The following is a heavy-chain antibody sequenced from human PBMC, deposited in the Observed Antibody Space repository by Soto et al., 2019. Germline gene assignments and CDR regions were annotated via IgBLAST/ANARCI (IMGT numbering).Heavy chain of an antibody. CDR2: IWYDASNK. CDR3: ARRERSYFDY. J-gene: IGHJ4*02. Sequence: QVQLVESGGGVVQPGRSLRLSCAASGFTFSTYDLHWVRQAPGKGLEWVAIIWYDASNKYYVDSVKGRFTISRDNSKNTLYLEMNSVRAEDTAVYYCARRERSYFDYWGQGTLVTVSS. CDR1: GFTFSTYD. V-gene: IGHV3-33*01.